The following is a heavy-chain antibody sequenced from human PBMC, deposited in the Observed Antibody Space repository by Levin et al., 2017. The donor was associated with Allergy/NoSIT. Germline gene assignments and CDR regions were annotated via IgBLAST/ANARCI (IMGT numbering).Heavy chain of an antibody. J-gene: IGHJ4*02. CDR2: LRGDGSST. CDR1: GFTFSSHW. D-gene: IGHD6-13*01. V-gene: IGHV3-74*01. CDR3: AREDIAAAGYFDY. Sequence: AGGSLRLSCAASGFTFSSHWMHWVRQAPGKGLVWVSRLRGDGSSTFYADSVKGRFTISRDNAKNTLYLQMSSLRAEDTAVYYCAREDIAAAGYFDYWGQGTLVTVSS.